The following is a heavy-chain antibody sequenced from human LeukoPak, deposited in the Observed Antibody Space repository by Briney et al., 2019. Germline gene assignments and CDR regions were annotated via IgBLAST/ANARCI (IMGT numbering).Heavy chain of an antibody. V-gene: IGHV3-23*01. CDR3: ARVGVNDYVWGSYRYHFEY. CDR1: GFTFSSYG. D-gene: IGHD3-16*02. CDR2: TSGRSGST. Sequence: PGGSLRLSCAASGFTFSSYGMSWVRQAPGKGLEWVSATSGRSGSTYYADSVKGRFTISRDNSKNTLYLQMNSLRAEDTAVYYCARVGVNDYVWGSYRYHFEYWGQGTLVTVSS. J-gene: IGHJ4*02.